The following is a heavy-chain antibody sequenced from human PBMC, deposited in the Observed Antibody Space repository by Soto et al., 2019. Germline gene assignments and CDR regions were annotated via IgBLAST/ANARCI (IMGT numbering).Heavy chain of an antibody. V-gene: IGHV3-74*01. J-gene: IGHJ4*02. CDR2: INSDVSTT. CDR1: GFTFSSYW. D-gene: IGHD4-4*01. CDR3: ARGDDYNAFDY. Sequence: EVQLVESGGGLVQPGGSLRLSCAASGFTFSSYWMHWVRQAPGKGLVWVSRINSDVSTTTYADSVKGRFTISRDNAKNTLYLQMNGLRAEDTAVYYCARGDDYNAFDYWGQGTLVTVSS.